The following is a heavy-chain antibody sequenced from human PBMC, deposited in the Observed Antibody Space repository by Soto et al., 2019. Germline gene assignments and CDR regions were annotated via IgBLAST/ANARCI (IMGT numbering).Heavy chain of an antibody. CDR2: INHSGST. Sequence: SETLSLTCALYVGSFSGYYWSWLRQPPGKGLEWIGEINHSGSTNYNPSLKSRVTISVDTSKNQFSLKVTSVTAADTAVYYCATANWSHHYFDPWGQGTLVTVSS. V-gene: IGHV4-34*01. J-gene: IGHJ5*02. D-gene: IGHD1-1*01. CDR1: VGSFSGYY. CDR3: ATANWSHHYFDP.